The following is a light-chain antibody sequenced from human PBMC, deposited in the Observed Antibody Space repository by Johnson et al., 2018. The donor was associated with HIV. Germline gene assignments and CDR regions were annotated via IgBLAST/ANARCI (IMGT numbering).Light chain of an antibody. CDR2: NNS. V-gene: IGLV1-51*01. J-gene: IGLJ1*01. CDR3: GAWDSRLSAYV. CDR1: RSNIGNNY. Sequence: QSVLTQPPSVSAAPGQKVTISCSGSRSNIGNNYVSWYQQLPGTAPKLLISNNSKRPSGIPDRFSGSKSGTSATLAITGLQTGDEADYYCGAWDSRLSAYVFGTGTQVT.